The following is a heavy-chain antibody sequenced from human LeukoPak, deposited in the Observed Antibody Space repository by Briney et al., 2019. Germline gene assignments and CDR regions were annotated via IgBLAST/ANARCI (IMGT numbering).Heavy chain of an antibody. CDR2: INHSGST. Sequence: SETLSLTCAVYGGSFSGYYWSWIRQPPGKGLEWIGEINHSGSTNYNPSLKSRVTISVDTSKNQFSLKLSSVTAADTAVYYCAKPTTDDTFDIWGQGTMVTVSS. CDR3: AKPTTDDTFDI. V-gene: IGHV4-34*01. CDR1: GGSFSGYY. D-gene: IGHD4-17*01. J-gene: IGHJ3*02.